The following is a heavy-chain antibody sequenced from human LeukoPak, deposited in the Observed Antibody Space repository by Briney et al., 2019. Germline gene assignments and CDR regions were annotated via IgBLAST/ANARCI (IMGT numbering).Heavy chain of an antibody. Sequence: GGSLRLSCAASGFTVGNVWMSWVRQAPGKGLEWVGRAKGKNSGGTSDYAAVVKGRSTISRDDSENTLYLQMNSLKTEDTGVYYCAASMVSGGFDIWGLGTMVTVSS. CDR1: GFTVGNVW. V-gene: IGHV3-15*05. CDR2: AKGKNSGGTS. J-gene: IGHJ3*02. D-gene: IGHD1-14*01. CDR3: AASMVSGGFDI.